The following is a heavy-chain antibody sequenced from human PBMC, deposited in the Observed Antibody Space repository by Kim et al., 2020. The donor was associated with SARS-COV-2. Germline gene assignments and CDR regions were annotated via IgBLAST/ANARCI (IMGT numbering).Heavy chain of an antibody. D-gene: IGHD5-12*01. CDR2: SSTYKFNT. J-gene: IGHJ4*02. V-gene: IGHV1-18*01. CDR1: GYIFSNYG. CDR3: ARAMDITTYDY. Sequence: ASVKVSCKTSGYIFSNYGVSWVRQAPGQGLEWMGWSSTYKFNTKYAQKFQDRVTMTTDTSTSTAYMELRSLSSDDAAVYYCARAMDITTYDYWGQGTLVTVSS.